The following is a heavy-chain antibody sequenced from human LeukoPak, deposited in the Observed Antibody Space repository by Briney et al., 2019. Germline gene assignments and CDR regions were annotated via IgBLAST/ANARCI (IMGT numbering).Heavy chain of an antibody. D-gene: IGHD1-26*01. CDR3: ATRISEPDDAFDI. J-gene: IGHJ3*02. V-gene: IGHV3-21*01. CDR1: GFTFSSYS. Sequence: PGGSLRLSCAASGFTFSSYSMNWVRQAPGKGLEWVSSISSSSSYIYYADSVKGRFNIPRGNAKNSLYLQMNSLRAEDTAVYYCATRISEPDDAFDIWGQGTMVTVSS. CDR2: ISSSSSYI.